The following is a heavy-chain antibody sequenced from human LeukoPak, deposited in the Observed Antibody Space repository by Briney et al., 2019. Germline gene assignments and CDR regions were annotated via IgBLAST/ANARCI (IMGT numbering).Heavy chain of an antibody. J-gene: IGHJ3*02. CDR3: AKRMTVRGYWDTSGDAFDI. Sequence: PGGSLRLSCAASGFTFSSSGMHWVRQAPGKGLEWVEVIWYDGNNRYYADSVKGRFTISRENFKNTLYLQMNSLRAEDTALYYCAKRMTVRGYWDTSGDAFDIWGQGTMVTVSS. D-gene: IGHD3-22*01. CDR2: IWYDGNNR. V-gene: IGHV3-33*06. CDR1: GFTFSSSG.